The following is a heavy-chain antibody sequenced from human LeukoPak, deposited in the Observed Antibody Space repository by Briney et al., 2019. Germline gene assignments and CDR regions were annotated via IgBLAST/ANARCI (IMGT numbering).Heavy chain of an antibody. CDR3: AKDHLYYDSSGYPY. CDR1: GFTFSSYG. V-gene: IGHV3-30*18. Sequence: SGGSLRLSCAASGFTFSSYGMHWLRQAPGKGLEWGAVISYDGSNKYYADSVKGRFTISRDNSKNTLYLQMNSLRAEDTAVYYCAKDHLYYDSSGYPYWGQGTLVTVSS. CDR2: ISYDGSNK. J-gene: IGHJ4*02. D-gene: IGHD3-22*01.